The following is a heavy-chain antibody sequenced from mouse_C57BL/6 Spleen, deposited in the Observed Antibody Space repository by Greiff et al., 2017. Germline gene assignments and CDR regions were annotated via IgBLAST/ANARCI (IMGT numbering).Heavy chain of an antibody. CDR2: IHPNSGST. Sequence: VQLQQPGAELVKPGASVTLSCKASGYTFTSYWMHWVKQRPGQGLEWIGMIHPNSGSTNYNEKFKSKATLTVDKSSSTAYMQLSSLTSEDSAVYYCASPIRGGYYCDYWGQGTTLTVSS. CDR1: GYTFTSYW. V-gene: IGHV1-64*01. J-gene: IGHJ2*01. D-gene: IGHD1-1*01. CDR3: ASPIRGGYYCDY.